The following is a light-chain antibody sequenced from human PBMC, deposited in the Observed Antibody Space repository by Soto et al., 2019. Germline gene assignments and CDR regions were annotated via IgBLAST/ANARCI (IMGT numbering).Light chain of an antibody. CDR2: DAS. V-gene: IGKV3-11*01. Sequence: EIVLTQSPATLSLSPGERATLSCRASQSVSSYLAWYQQKPGQAPRLLIYDASNRATGIPARFSGSGSGTDFTLTISSLEPEDFAVYYCQQRSNLPYTVGEGTKLEIK. CDR3: QQRSNLPYT. CDR1: QSVSSY. J-gene: IGKJ2*01.